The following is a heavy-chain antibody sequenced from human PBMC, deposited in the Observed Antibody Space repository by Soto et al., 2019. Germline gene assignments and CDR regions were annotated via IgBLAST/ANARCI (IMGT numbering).Heavy chain of an antibody. CDR1: GLLFEDYD. CDR2: ISWNSGDK. Sequence: PGGSLRLSCEASGLLFEDYDMHWVRQPPGKGLQWVSGISWNSGDKDYGDSVKGRFTISRDNAKNSLDLQMSSLRVEDTATYYCVKKSCSHTRCYTGWFCDLWGRGTRVTVSS. J-gene: IGHJ2*01. CDR3: VKKSCSHTRCYTGWFCDL. D-gene: IGHD2-15*01. V-gene: IGHV3-9*01.